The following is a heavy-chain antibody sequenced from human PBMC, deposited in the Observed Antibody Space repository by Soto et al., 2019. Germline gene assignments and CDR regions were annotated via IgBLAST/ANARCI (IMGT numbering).Heavy chain of an antibody. CDR3: ARGPGVQQLVPFDCWY. CDR2: IIPIFGTA. V-gene: IGHV1-69*13. D-gene: IGHD6-13*01. Sequence: SVKVSCKASGGTFSSCAISWLRQSPGRGLELMGGIIPIFGTANYAQKFQGRVTITADESTSTAYMELSSLRSEDTAVYYCARGPGVQQLVPFDCWYWGQGTLVTVSS. J-gene: IGHJ4*02. CDR1: GGTFSSCA.